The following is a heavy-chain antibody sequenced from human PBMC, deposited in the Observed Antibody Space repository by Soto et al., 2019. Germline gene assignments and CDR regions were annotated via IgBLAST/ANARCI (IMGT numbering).Heavy chain of an antibody. CDR1: GGSISSYY. V-gene: IGHV4-59*08. CDR2: IYYSGST. Sequence: SETLSLTCTVSGGSISSYYWSWIRQPPGKGLEWIGYIYYSGSTNYNPSLKSRVTISVDTSKNQFSLKLSSVTAADTAVYYCARLPTPYCSSTSCYDYWGQGTLVTVSS. CDR3: ARLPTPYCSSTSCYDY. D-gene: IGHD2-2*01. J-gene: IGHJ4*02.